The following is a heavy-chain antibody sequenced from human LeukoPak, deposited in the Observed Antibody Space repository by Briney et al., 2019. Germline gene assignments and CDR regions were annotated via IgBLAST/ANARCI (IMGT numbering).Heavy chain of an antibody. Sequence: SETLSLTCTVSGGSISSGSYYWSWIRQPAGKGLEWIGRIYTSGSTNYNPSLKSRVTISVDTSKNLFSLKLSSVTAADTAVYYCARDRGIAAAADAFDIWGQGTMVTVSS. CDR2: IYTSGST. V-gene: IGHV4-61*02. CDR3: ARDRGIAAAADAFDI. D-gene: IGHD6-13*01. CDR1: GGSISSGSYY. J-gene: IGHJ3*02.